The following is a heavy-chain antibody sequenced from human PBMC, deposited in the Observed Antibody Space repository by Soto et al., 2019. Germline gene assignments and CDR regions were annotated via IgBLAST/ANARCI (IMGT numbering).Heavy chain of an antibody. D-gene: IGHD3-3*01. J-gene: IGHJ5*02. CDR3: AGENFWSGYTPNWFDP. CDR2: INHSGST. CDR1: GGSFSGYY. Sequence: PSETLSLTCAVYGGSFSGYYWSWIRQPPGKGLEWIGEINHSGSTNYNPSLKSRVTISVDTSKNQFSLKLSSVTAADTAVYYCAGENFWSGYTPNWFDPWGQGTLVTVSS. V-gene: IGHV4-34*01.